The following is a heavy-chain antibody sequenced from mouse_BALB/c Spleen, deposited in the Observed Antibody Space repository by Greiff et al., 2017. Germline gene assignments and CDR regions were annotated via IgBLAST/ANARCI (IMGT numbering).Heavy chain of an antibody. V-gene: IGHV1-77*01. CDR3: ATYDYDFAY. Sequence: VQLQQSGAELARPGASVKLSCKASGYTFTDYYINWVKQRTGQGLEWIGEIYPGSGNTYYNEKFKGKATLTADKSSSTAYMQLSSLTSEDSAVYFCATYDYDFAYWGQGTLVTVSA. D-gene: IGHD2-4*01. J-gene: IGHJ3*01. CDR1: GYTFTDYY. CDR2: IYPGSGNT.